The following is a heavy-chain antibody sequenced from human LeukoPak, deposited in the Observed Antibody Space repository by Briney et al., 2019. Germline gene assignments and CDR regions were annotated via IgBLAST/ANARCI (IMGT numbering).Heavy chain of an antibody. Sequence: GGYLRLSCAASGFTFSSYAMSWVRQAPGKGLEWVSAISGSGGSTYYADSVKGRFTISRDSSKNTLYLQMNSLRAEDTAVYYCAKDLRPYYYDSSGYFDYWGQGTLVTVSS. CDR1: GFTFSSYA. D-gene: IGHD3-22*01. CDR2: ISGSGGST. CDR3: AKDLRPYYYDSSGYFDY. V-gene: IGHV3-23*01. J-gene: IGHJ4*02.